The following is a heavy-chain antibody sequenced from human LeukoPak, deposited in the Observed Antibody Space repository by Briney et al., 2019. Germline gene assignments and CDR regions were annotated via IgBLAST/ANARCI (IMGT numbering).Heavy chain of an antibody. CDR3: ARLGIAVADFDY. CDR2: IYPGDSDT. Sequence: HGESLRISCKGSGYIFTHNWIGWVRQMPGKGLEWMGIIYPGDSDTRYSPSFQGQVTISADKSISTAYLQWSSLKASDTAMYYCARLGIAVADFDYWGQGTLVTVSS. V-gene: IGHV5-51*01. CDR1: GYIFTHNW. D-gene: IGHD6-19*01. J-gene: IGHJ4*02.